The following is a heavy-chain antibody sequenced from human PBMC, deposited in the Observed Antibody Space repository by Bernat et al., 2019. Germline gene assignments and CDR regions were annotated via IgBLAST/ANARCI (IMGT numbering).Heavy chain of an antibody. V-gene: IGHV3-30-3*01. CDR3: AKDGGGGYFDWLLRKRPPYNWFDP. J-gene: IGHJ5*02. Sequence: QVQLVESGGGVVQPGRSLRLSCAASGFTFSSYAMHWVRQAPGKGLEWVAVISHDGNKKYYADSVKGRFTISRDSSKNTLYLQMNSLRAEDTAVYYCAKDGGGGYFDWLLRKRPPYNWFDPWGQGTLVTVSS. CDR1: GFTFSSYA. CDR2: ISHDGNKK. D-gene: IGHD3-9*01.